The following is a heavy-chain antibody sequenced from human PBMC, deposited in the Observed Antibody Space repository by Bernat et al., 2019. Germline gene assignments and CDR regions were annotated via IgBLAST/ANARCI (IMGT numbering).Heavy chain of an antibody. CDR1: GFTFSNYE. V-gene: IGHV3-48*03. D-gene: IGHD3-10*01. Sequence: EVQLVESGGGLVQPGGSLRLSYAAFGFTFSNYEMNWVRQAPGKGLEWVSYIGSSGITIYYTESVKGRFTISRDNAKNSLYLHMNSLGAEDTAVYYCAVITMVQGVGTFPDYWGQGTLVSVSS. CDR3: AVITMVQGVGTFPDY. CDR2: IGSSGITI. J-gene: IGHJ4*02.